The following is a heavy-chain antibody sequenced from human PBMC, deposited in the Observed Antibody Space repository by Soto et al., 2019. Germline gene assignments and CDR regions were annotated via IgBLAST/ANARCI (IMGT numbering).Heavy chain of an antibody. Sequence: GASVKVSCKASGYTFTSYGIIWVRQAPGQELEWMGWISAYNGNTNYAQKLQGRVTMTTDTSTSTAYMELRSLRSDDTAVYYCARGRTIFGVVTIPPGWFDPWGQGTLVTVSS. CDR2: ISAYNGNT. D-gene: IGHD3-3*01. V-gene: IGHV1-18*01. CDR1: GYTFTSYG. J-gene: IGHJ5*02. CDR3: ARGRTIFGVVTIPPGWFDP.